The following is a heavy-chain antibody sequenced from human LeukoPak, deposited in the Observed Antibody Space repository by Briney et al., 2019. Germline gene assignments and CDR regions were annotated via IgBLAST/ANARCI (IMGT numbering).Heavy chain of an antibody. CDR2: INHSGST. CDR1: GGSFSGYY. J-gene: IGHJ4*02. CDR3: ARRPPGDPLSYYFDY. D-gene: IGHD3-16*02. V-gene: IGHV4-34*01. Sequence: SETLSLTCAVYGGSFSGYYWCWIRQPPGKGLEWIGEINHSGSTNYNPSLKSRVTISVDTSKNQFSLKLSSVTAADTAVYYCARRPPGDPLSYYFDYWGQGTLVTVSS.